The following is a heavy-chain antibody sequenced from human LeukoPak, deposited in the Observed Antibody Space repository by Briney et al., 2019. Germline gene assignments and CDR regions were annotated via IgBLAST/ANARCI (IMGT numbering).Heavy chain of an antibody. Sequence: GGSLRLSCAASGFTFSSSSMYWVRQAPGKGLEWVSFISTSGTIYYADSVKGRFTISRDNAKNSLYLQMNSLRAEDTAVYYCARLTDYWGQGTLVTVSA. V-gene: IGHV3-48*01. J-gene: IGHJ4*02. CDR3: ARLTDY. CDR1: GFTFSSSS. CDR2: ISTSGTI.